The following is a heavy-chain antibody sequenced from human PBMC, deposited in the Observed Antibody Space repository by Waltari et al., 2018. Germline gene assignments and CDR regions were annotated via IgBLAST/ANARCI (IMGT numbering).Heavy chain of an antibody. CDR3: ATDSRGGNDGFDI. CDR1: GYILTEVS. CDR2: FDPEEGKR. J-gene: IGHJ3*02. V-gene: IGHV1-24*01. Sequence: QGQVVQSGAEVKKPGASVKVACKVSGYILTEVSIPWVRQAPGKGLEWMGGFDPEEGKRIYAQKFQGRVTMTEDTSTDTAYMELSSLRSEDTAVYYCATDSRGGNDGFDIWGQGTMVTVSS. D-gene: IGHD1-1*01.